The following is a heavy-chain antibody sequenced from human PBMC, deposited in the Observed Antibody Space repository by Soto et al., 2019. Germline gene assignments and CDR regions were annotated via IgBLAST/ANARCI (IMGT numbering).Heavy chain of an antibody. CDR2: IIPIFGTA. CDR1: GGTFSSYA. Sequence: QVQLVQSGAEVKKPGSSXKVSCKASGGTFSSYAISWVRQAPGQGLEWMGGIIPIFGTADYAQKFHGRVTSTADESTSTAYMELSSLRSEDTAVYYCARGITGTVTYYYGLDVWGQGTTVTVSS. V-gene: IGHV1-69*12. CDR3: ARGITGTVTYYYGLDV. D-gene: IGHD1-20*01. J-gene: IGHJ6*02.